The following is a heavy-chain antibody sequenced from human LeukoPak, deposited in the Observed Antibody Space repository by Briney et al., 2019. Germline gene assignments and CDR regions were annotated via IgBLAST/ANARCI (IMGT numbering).Heavy chain of an antibody. J-gene: IGHJ4*02. Sequence: GGSLRLSCAASGFTVSNNYMSWVRQAPGKGLVWVSVIYSGGSTYYADSVKGRFTISRDTSKNTLFLQMNSLRVEDTAVYYCARDEQAVAGYDHWGQGTLVTVSS. CDR3: ARDEQAVAGYDH. V-gene: IGHV3-53*01. D-gene: IGHD6-19*01. CDR2: IYSGGST. CDR1: GFTVSNNY.